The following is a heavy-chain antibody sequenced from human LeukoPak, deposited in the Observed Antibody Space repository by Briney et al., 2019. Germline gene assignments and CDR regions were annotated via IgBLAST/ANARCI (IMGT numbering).Heavy chain of an antibody. Sequence: PSETLSLTCAVYGGSFSGYYWSWLRQPPGKGLEWIGEINHSGSTNYNPSLKSRVTISVDTSKNQFSLKLSSVTAADTAVYYCARFSLEVGGYYYFDYWGQGTLVTVSS. CDR2: INHSGST. CDR3: ARFSLEVGGYYYFDY. V-gene: IGHV4-34*01. J-gene: IGHJ4*02. CDR1: GGSFSGYY. D-gene: IGHD3-22*01.